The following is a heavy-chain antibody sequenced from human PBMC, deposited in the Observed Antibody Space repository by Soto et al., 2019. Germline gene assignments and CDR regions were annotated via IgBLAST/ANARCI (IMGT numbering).Heavy chain of an antibody. D-gene: IGHD1-26*01. Sequence: QVQLVQSGAEVKKSGASVKVSCKASGYTFTSYDINWVRQATGQGLEWMGWMNPNSGNTGYAQKFQGRGTMARHTSISTAYMALSSLRSEDTAVYYCARLEDQQNEVGYYYYYMDVGGKGTTVTVSS. J-gene: IGHJ6*03. CDR3: ARLEDQQNEVGYYYYYMDV. V-gene: IGHV1-8*01. CDR2: MNPNSGNT. CDR1: GYTFTSYD.